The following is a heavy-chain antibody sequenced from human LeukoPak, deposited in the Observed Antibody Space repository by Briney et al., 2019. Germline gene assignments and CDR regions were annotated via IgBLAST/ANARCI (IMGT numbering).Heavy chain of an antibody. CDR1: GFTFSSYW. Sequence: GGSLRLSCAASGFTFSSYWMIWFRQAPGKGLEWVANINQVGSEMYYVDSVKGRFTISRDNDKNSLYLQINSLRAEDTAVFYCARGTTSGPGADYWGQGTLLTVSS. V-gene: IGHV3-7*04. J-gene: IGHJ4*02. CDR2: INQVGSEM. D-gene: IGHD4-11*01. CDR3: ARGTTSGPGADY.